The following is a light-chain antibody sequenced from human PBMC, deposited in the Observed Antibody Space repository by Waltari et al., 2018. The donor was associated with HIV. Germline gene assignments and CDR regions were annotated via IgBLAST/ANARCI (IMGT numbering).Light chain of an antibody. CDR3: QQYYSAPPT. V-gene: IGKV4-1*01. Sequence: DIVMTQSPDSLAVSLGERATINCKSSQSVLYSSNNKNHLAWYQQKPGQPPTLLIYWASSRESGVPDRFSGGGSGTDFTLTISSLQAEDVAVYYCQQYYSAPPTFGGGTKVEI. CDR1: QSVLYSSNNKNH. CDR2: WAS. J-gene: IGKJ4*01.